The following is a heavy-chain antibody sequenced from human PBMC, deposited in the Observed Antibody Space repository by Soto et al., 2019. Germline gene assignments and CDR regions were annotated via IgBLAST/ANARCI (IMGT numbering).Heavy chain of an antibody. CDR2: IRSKANSYAT. J-gene: IGHJ4*02. CDR3: TSFLMDRISSSWYYSGPLNNDY. V-gene: IGHV3-73*01. Sequence: GGSLRLSCAASGFTFSGSAMHWVRQASGKGLEWVGRIRSKANSYATAYAASVKGRFTISRDDSKNTAYLQMNSLKTEDTAVYYCTSFLMDRISSSWYYSGPLNNDYWGQGTLVTVSS. CDR1: GFTFSGSA. D-gene: IGHD6-13*01.